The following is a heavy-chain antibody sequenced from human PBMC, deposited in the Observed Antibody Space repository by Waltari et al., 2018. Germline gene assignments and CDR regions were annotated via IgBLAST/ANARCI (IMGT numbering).Heavy chain of an antibody. CDR1: GGSISSGGYY. D-gene: IGHD6-6*01. CDR2: VFSGGGT. CDR3: ARGRKYSTQGFDP. Sequence: QVRLQESGPGLVKPSQTLSLTCTVSGGSISSGGYYWSWIRQPAGKELEWIGRVFSGGGTHYNPSLQSRVTISVDTSKNQFSLKLSSVTAADTAVYYCARGRKYSTQGFDPWGQGTLVTVSS. V-gene: IGHV4-61*02. J-gene: IGHJ5*02.